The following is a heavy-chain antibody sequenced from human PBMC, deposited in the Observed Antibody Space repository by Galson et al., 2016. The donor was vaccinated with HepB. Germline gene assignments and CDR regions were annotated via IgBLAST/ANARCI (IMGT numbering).Heavy chain of an antibody. V-gene: IGHV2-5*02. CDR3: AHRRDSYTSDNFSSRTNWVDP. D-gene: IGHD6-19*01. CDR2: IYWDDDK. J-gene: IGHJ5*02. Sequence: PALVKPTQTLTLTCTLSGVSINTRGVGVGWVRQAPGKALEWLALIYWDDDKRYSPSLKNRLTITKDGSKNQVVLTLTNMDPVDTATYYCAHRRDSYTSDNFSSRTNWVDPWGPGTLVTVSS. CDR1: GVSINTRGVG.